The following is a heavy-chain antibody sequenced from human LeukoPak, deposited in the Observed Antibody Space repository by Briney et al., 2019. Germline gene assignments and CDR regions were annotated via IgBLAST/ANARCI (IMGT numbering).Heavy chain of an antibody. CDR1: GFTFSSYS. J-gene: IGHJ4*02. D-gene: IGHD4-11*01. CDR3: ARDPTVTTPY. CDR2: ISSSSSYI. Sequence: GGSLRLSCAASGFTFSSYSMNWVRQAPGKGLEWVSSISSSSSYIYYADSVKGRFTISRDNAKDSLYLQMNSLRAEDTAVYYCARDPTVTTPYWGQGTLVTVSS. V-gene: IGHV3-21*01.